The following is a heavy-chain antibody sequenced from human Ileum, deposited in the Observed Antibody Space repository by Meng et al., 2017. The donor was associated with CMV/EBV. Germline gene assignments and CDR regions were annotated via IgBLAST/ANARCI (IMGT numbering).Heavy chain of an antibody. CDR3: ARENNGPEEY. Sequence: LSCAASGFGFGYYWMQWVRQAPGKGLEWVSRINIDGTFRRYADSVEGRCTVSRDNAKNMLYLEMNNLRAEDTAVYYCARENNGPEEYWGQGTLVTVSS. CDR2: INIDGTFR. V-gene: IGHV3-74*01. CDR1: GFGFGYYW. D-gene: IGHD1-14*01. J-gene: IGHJ4*01.